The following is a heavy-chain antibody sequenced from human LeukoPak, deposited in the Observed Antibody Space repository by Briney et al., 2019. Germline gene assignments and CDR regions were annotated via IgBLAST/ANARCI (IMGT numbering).Heavy chain of an antibody. V-gene: IGHV3-21*01. J-gene: IGHJ6*03. D-gene: IGHD4-23*01. CDR2: ISSSSSYI. CDR1: GFTFSSYA. Sequence: PGGSLRLSCTASGFTFSSYAMTWVRQAPGKGLEWVSSISSSSSYIYYADSVKGRFTISRDNAKNSLYLQMNSLRAEDTAVYYCASRPPTVVTPYYYYMDVWGKGTTVTVSS. CDR3: ASRPPTVVTPYYYYMDV.